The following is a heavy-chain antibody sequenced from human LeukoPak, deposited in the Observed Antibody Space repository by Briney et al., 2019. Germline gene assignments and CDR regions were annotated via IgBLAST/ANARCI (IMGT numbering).Heavy chain of an antibody. CDR1: GGSFSGYY. CDR2: INHSGST. D-gene: IGHD6-6*01. CDR3: ARGRRLRGSSSYYYYYYMDV. V-gene: IGHV4-34*01. J-gene: IGHJ6*03. Sequence: PSETLSLTCAVYGGSFSGYYWSWIRQPPGKGLEWIGEINHSGSTNYNPSLKSRVTISVDTSKNQFSLKLSSVTAADTAVYYCARGRRLRGSSSYYYYYYMDVWGKGTTVTVSS.